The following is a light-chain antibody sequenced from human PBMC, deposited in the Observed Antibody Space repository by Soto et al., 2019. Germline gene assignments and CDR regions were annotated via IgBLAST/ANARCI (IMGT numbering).Light chain of an antibody. CDR2: DVS. J-gene: IGLJ1*01. CDR1: SSDVGSSNG. CDR3: SSYTSSSTYV. V-gene: IGLV2-18*02. Sequence: QSALTQPPSVSGSPGQSVAISCTGTSSDVGSSNGVSWYQQPPGTAPKLMIYDVSNRPSGVTDRFSGSKSGNTASLTISGLQAEDEADYYCSSYTSSSTYVFGTGTKLTVL.